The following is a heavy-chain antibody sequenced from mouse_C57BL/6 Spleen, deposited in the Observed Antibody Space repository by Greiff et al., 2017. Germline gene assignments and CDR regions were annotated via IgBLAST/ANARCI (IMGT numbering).Heavy chain of an antibody. D-gene: IGHD1-1*01. J-gene: IGHJ2*01. V-gene: IGHV1-81*01. CDR1: GYIFTSYG. Sequence: QVQLQQSGAELARPGASVKLSCKASGYIFTSYGISWVKQRTGQGLEWIGEIYPRSGNTYYNEKFKGKATLTADKSSSTAYMELRSLTSEDSAVYFCARDYGSSSYYFDYWGQGTTLTVSS. CDR2: IYPRSGNT. CDR3: ARDYGSSSYYFDY.